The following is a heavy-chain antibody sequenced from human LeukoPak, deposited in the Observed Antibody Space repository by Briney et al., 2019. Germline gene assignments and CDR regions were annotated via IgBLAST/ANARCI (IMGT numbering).Heavy chain of an antibody. CDR3: ARVEDIVVVPAAIYFDY. V-gene: IGHV3-21*01. J-gene: IGHJ4*02. CDR1: GFTFSSYS. D-gene: IGHD2-2*02. CDR2: ISSSSYI. Sequence: GGSLRLSCAASGFTFSSYSMNWVRQAPGKGLEWVSSISSSSYIYYADSVKGRFTISRDNAKNSLYLQANSLRAEDTAVYYCARVEDIVVVPAAIYFDYWGQGTLVTVSS.